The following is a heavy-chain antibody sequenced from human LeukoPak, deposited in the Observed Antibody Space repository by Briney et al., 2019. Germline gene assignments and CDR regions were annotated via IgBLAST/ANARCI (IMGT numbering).Heavy chain of an antibody. Sequence: GESLRLSCAASGFTFSNYGMHWVRQAQGKGQELVAVIANDGSNEYYPDFVKGRLAISRDNSKHTMYLQMCSRRAEDTDVYFCAKDQGIAVAGTDDAFDIWGQGKRVTVSS. J-gene: IGHJ3*02. CDR3: AKDQGIAVAGTDDAFDI. V-gene: IGHV3-30*18. D-gene: IGHD6-19*01. CDR1: GFTFSNYG. CDR2: IANDGSNE.